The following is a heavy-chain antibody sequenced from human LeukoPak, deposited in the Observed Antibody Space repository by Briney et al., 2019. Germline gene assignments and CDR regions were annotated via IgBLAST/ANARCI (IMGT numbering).Heavy chain of an antibody. D-gene: IGHD5-18*01. CDR1: GFSFTNSA. V-gene: IGHV1-58*01. CDR2: IVVGSGNT. J-gene: IGHJ3*02. CDR3: AAAYIGGAMVTNAFDI. Sequence: SVKVACKASGFSFTNSAVQWVRQARGQRLEWIGWIVVGSGNTIYVQKFQERVTITRDMSTSTAYMELSSLRSEDTAVYYCAAAYIGGAMVTNAFDIWGQGTMVTVSS.